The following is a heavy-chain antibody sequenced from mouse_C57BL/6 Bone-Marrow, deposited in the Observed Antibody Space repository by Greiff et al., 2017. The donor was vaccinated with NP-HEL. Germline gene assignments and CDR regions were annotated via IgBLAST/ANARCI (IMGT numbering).Heavy chain of an antibody. CDR1: GYTFTSYW. Sequence: QVQLQQPGAELVKPGASVKMSCKASGYTFTSYWITWVKQRPGQGLEWIGDIYPGRGSTNYTEKFKSKATLTVDTSSSTAYMQLRSLTSEDSAVYYCARPFVHYYGTVYFDYWGQGTTLTVSS. V-gene: IGHV1-55*01. D-gene: IGHD1-2*01. J-gene: IGHJ2*01. CDR3: ARPFVHYYGTVYFDY. CDR2: IYPGRGST.